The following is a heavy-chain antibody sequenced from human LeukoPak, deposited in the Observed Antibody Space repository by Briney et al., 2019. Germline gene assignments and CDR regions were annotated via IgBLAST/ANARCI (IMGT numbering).Heavy chain of an antibody. V-gene: IGHV1-69*01. CDR3: ARDSDSSGYFVKFDY. J-gene: IGHJ4*02. CDR1: GGTFSSHA. D-gene: IGHD3-22*01. CDR2: IIPIFGTA. Sequence: ASVNVSCKASGGTFSSHAISWVRQAPGQGLEWMGGIIPIFGTANYAQKFQGRVTITEDESTSTAYMELSSLRSEDTAVYYCARDSDSSGYFVKFDYWGQGTLVTVSS.